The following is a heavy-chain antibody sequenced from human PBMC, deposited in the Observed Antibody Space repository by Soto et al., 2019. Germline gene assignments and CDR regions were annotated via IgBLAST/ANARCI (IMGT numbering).Heavy chain of an antibody. CDR1: GYTFTSYG. J-gene: IGHJ5*02. D-gene: IGHD6-13*01. CDR2: ISAYNGNT. Sequence: QVQLVQSGAEVKKPGASVKVSCKASGYTFTSYGISWVRQAPGQGLEWMGWISAYNGNTNYAQKLQGRVTMTTDTSTSTAYMELRSLRSDDTAVYYCARVTVYSSRWYVGYGSGNWFDPWGQGTLVTVSS. CDR3: ARVTVYSSRWYVGYGSGNWFDP. V-gene: IGHV1-18*01.